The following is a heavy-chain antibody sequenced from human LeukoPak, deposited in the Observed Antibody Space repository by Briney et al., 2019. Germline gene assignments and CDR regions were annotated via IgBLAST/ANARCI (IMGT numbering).Heavy chain of an antibody. CDR3: ARVSYDFWSGGRLDWFDP. CDR2: MNSDGSST. Sequence: PGGSLRLSCAASGFTFSSYWMHWVRQAPGKGLVWVSRMNSDGSSTSYADSVKGRFTISRDNAKNTLYLQMNSLRAEDTAVYYCARVSYDFWSGGRLDWFDPWGQGTLVTVSS. J-gene: IGHJ5*02. V-gene: IGHV3-74*01. CDR1: GFTFSSYW. D-gene: IGHD3-3*01.